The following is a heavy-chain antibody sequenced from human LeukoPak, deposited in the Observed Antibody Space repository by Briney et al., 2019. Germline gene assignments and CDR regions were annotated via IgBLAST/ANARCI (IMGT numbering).Heavy chain of an antibody. J-gene: IGHJ4*02. CDR1: GGSISSNSYY. CDR3: ARTRYYYNSRSYGAPYYFDY. CDR2: IYYSGST. D-gene: IGHD3-10*01. Sequence: SETLSLTCAVSGGSISSNSYYWGWIRQPPGKGLEWIGSIYYSGSTYCNPSLKSRVTISVDTSKNQFSLKLSSVTAADTAVYYCARTRYYYNSRSYGAPYYFDYWGQGTLVTVSS. V-gene: IGHV4-39*01.